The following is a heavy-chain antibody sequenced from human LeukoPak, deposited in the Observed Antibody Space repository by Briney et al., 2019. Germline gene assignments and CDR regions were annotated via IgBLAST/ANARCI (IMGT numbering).Heavy chain of an antibody. Sequence: SETLSLTCAVSGGSISSGGHSWSWIRQPPGKGLEWIGYIYHSGSTYYNPSLKSRVAMSVDLTKNQLSLKLTSVTAADTAMYYCARKDGDYWGRGTLVTVSS. CDR1: GGSISSGGHS. J-gene: IGHJ4*02. CDR3: ARKDGDY. CDR2: IYHSGST. V-gene: IGHV4-30-2*01.